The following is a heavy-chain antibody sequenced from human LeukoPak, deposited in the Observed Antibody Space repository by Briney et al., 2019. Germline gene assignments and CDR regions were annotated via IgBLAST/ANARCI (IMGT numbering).Heavy chain of an antibody. J-gene: IGHJ4*02. CDR2: IYYSGST. Sequence: SETLSLTCTVSGGSISSYYWSWIRQPPGKGLEWIGYIYYSGSTNYNPSLMSRVTISVDTSKNQFSLKLSSVTAADTAVYYCARYMVRGVIYTFDYWGQGTLVTVSS. CDR3: ARYMVRGVIYTFDY. CDR1: GGSISSYY. D-gene: IGHD3-10*01. V-gene: IGHV4-59*08.